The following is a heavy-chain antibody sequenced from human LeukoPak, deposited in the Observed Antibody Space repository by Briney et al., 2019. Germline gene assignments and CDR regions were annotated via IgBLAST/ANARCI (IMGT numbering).Heavy chain of an antibody. V-gene: IGHV1-8*01. D-gene: IGHD2-15*01. CDR2: MNPNSGNT. CDR3: AGGPGYCSGGSCYYYYMDV. Sequence: ASVKVSCKASGYTFTSYDINWVRQATGQGLEWMGWMNPNSGNTGYAQKFQGRVTMTRNTSISTAYMELSSLRSEDTAVYYCAGGPGYCSGGSCYYYYMDVWGKGTTVTISS. CDR1: GYTFTSYD. J-gene: IGHJ6*03.